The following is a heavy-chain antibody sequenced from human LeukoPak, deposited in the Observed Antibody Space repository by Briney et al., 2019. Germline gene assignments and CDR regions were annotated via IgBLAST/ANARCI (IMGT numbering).Heavy chain of an antibody. V-gene: IGHV1-69*05. D-gene: IGHD6-19*01. Sequence: ASVKVSCKASGGTFSSYAISWVRQAPGQGLEWMGRIIPIFGTANYAQKFQGSVTITTDESTSTAYMELSCLRSEDTAVYYCARIDPQYSSGGLDYWGQGTLVTVSS. J-gene: IGHJ4*02. CDR1: GGTFSSYA. CDR2: IIPIFGTA. CDR3: ARIDPQYSSGGLDY.